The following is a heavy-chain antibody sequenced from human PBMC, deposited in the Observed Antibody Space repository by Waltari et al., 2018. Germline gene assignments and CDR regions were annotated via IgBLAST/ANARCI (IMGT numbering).Heavy chain of an antibody. D-gene: IGHD2-15*01. CDR3: VRLEDCTGPGGHCYSGDPFALDV. CDR1: GGSFSGYY. J-gene: IGHJ6*02. V-gene: IGHV4-34*02. Sequence: QVQLQQWGAGLLQSSETLSLTCAVYGGSFSGYYWGWVRQPPGKGLGWIGEINHAGYTNHNPSLRSRVTMSADTSKGPFSLNPNSVTAADTAVYYCVRLEDCTGPGGHCYSGDPFALDVWGQGTTVTVSS. CDR2: INHAGYT.